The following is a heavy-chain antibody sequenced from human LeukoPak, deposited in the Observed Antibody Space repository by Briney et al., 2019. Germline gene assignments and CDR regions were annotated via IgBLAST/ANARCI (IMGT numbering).Heavy chain of an antibody. CDR2: ISSSGNT. CDR1: GFTFSRSA. CDR3: VKGRISEDGLDF. D-gene: IGHD6-13*01. Sequence: GGSLRLPCAASGFTFSRSAMTWVRQTPGKGLDRVSSISSSGNTYYADSVKGRFTISRDNSKNMLYLQMNSLRAEDTAVYYCVKGRISEDGLDFWGQGTLVTVSS. J-gene: IGHJ4*02. V-gene: IGHV3-23*01.